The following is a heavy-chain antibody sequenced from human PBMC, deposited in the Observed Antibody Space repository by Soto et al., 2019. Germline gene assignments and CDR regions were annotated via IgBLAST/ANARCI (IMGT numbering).Heavy chain of an antibody. CDR3: ASQGSWPYYSYGLDV. CDR1: GYTFTTSG. CDR2: ISTYNGDT. J-gene: IGHJ6*02. V-gene: IGHV1-18*01. Sequence: QVQLVQSGPEVRKPGASVKVSCEASGYTFTTSGISWVRQVPGQGLEWMGWISTYNGDTNSAQNFQGRVLMTADTSTGTAYMELMSLKSDDTAVYYCASQGSWPYYSYGLDVWGQGTIVTVSS. D-gene: IGHD1-26*01.